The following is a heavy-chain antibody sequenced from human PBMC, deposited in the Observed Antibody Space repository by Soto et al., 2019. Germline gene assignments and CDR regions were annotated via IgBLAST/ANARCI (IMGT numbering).Heavy chain of an antibody. CDR2: IYWDDDK. Sequence: SGPTLVKPTQTLTLTCTFSGFSLSTSGVGVGWIRQPPGKALEWLALIYWDDDKRYSPSLKSRLTITKDTSKNQVVLTMTNMDPVDTATYYCALLPGSSGWYPSEYFQHWGQGTLVTVSS. J-gene: IGHJ1*01. CDR1: GFSLSTSGVG. CDR3: ALLPGSSGWYPSEYFQH. V-gene: IGHV2-5*02. D-gene: IGHD6-19*01.